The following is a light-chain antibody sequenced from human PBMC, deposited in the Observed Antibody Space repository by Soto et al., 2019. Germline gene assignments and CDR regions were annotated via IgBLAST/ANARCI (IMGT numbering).Light chain of an antibody. J-gene: IGLJ1*01. CDR1: SSDVGGYNY. Sequence: QSALTQPRSVSGSPGQSVTISCTGTSSDVGGYNYVSWYQQHPGKAPKLMIYDVSKRPSGVPDRFSGSKSGNTASLTISGLKAEDEADYSSCSYAGSYPSVFGAGTKLTVL. CDR2: DVS. CDR3: CSYAGSYPSV. V-gene: IGLV2-11*01.